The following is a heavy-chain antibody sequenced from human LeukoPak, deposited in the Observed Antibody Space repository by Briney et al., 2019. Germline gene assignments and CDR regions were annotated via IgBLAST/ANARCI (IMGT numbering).Heavy chain of an antibody. CDR2: IYYSGST. CDR1: GGSISNSSKY. CDR3: ARGSSRSGLPFDY. J-gene: IGHJ4*02. Sequence: PSETLSLTCTVSGGSISNSSKYWGWIRQPPGKGLEWIGYIYYSGSTNYNPSLKSRVTISVDASKNQFSLKLSSVTAADTAVYYCARGSSRSGLPFDYWGQGTLVTVSS. D-gene: IGHD3-3*01. V-gene: IGHV4-61*05.